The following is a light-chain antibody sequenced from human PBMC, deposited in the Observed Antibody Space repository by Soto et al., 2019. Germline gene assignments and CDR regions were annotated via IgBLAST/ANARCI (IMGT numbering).Light chain of an antibody. CDR2: LGS. V-gene: IGKV2-28*01. Sequence: DIMLPQLPLSLSVTPGQPASISCKPGQSLLHSDGKTYLDWYLQKPGQSPQLLIYLGSNRASGVPDRFSGSGSGTDFTLKISRVEAEDVGVYHCMQALTAPPTFGQGTKVDIK. CDR1: QSLLHSDGKTY. J-gene: IGKJ1*01. CDR3: MQALTAPPT.